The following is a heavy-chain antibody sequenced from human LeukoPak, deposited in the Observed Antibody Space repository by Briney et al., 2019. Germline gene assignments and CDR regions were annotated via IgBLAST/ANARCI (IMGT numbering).Heavy chain of an antibody. CDR2: IYYSGTT. CDR3: ARGVYITAAQYGY. CDR1: GGSFSGYY. V-gene: IGHV4-59*01. Sequence: PSETLSLTCAVYGGSFSGYYWSWIRQPPGKGLEWIGYIYYSGTTNYNPSLKSRVTISVDTSKNQFSLELSSVTAADTAVYYCARGVYITAAQYGYWGQGTLVTVSS. D-gene: IGHD6-13*01. J-gene: IGHJ4*02.